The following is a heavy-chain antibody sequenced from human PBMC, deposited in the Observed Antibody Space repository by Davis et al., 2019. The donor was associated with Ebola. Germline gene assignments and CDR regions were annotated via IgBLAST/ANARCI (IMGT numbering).Heavy chain of an antibody. D-gene: IGHD2/OR15-2a*01. CDR2: LGTSADT. CDR1: GFIFSTYV. CDR3: VKDTSNIWFDV. Sequence: GESLKISCSASGFIFSTYVMSWVRRAPGKGLEWVSTLGTSADTYYADSAKGRFTISRDNSKNTLHLQMNSLRVEDTAMYYCVKDTSNIWFDVWGQGTLVTVSA. V-gene: IGHV3-23*01. J-gene: IGHJ3*01.